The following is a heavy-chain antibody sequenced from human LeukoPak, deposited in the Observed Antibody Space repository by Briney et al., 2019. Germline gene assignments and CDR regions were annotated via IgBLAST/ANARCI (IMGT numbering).Heavy chain of an antibody. D-gene: IGHD1-14*01. J-gene: IGHJ4*02. CDR3: AKDNPPAGIYFDY. Sequence: GRSLRLSCAASGFTFSSYGMHWVRQAPGEGLEWVSSISGSGGSTYYADSVKGRFTIPRDNSKNTLYLQMNSLRAEDTAVFYCAKDNPPAGIYFDYWGQGILVTVSS. V-gene: IGHV3-23*01. CDR1: GFTFSSYG. CDR2: ISGSGGST.